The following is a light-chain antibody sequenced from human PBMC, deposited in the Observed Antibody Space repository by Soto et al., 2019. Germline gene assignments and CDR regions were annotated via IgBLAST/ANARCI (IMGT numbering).Light chain of an antibody. V-gene: IGKV1-5*01. CDR3: QQYNSYPYT. J-gene: IGKJ2*01. CDR2: DAP. CDR1: QSISSW. Sequence: DIQMTQSPSTLSASVGDRITITCRANQSISSWVAWHQQKPGKAPKLLIYDAPSLESGVPTRFSGSGSGTEFTLTITSLQPDDFATYCCQQYNSYPYTFGQGTKWEIK.